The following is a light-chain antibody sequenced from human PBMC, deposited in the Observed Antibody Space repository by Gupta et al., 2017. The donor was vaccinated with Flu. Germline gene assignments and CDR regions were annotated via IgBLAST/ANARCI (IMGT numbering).Light chain of an antibody. V-gene: IGKV3-15*01. CDR1: QSVSSN. CDR2: GAS. CDR3: QQYNNWSPLT. J-gene: IGKJ4*01. Sequence: EIVMTRSPATRSVSQGERATLSCRASQSVSSNLACYQQKPGHAPRLLIYGASTRATGIPARFSGSGSATAFTLTISSLQYEDFAVYYCQQYNNWSPLTFGGGTKVEIK.